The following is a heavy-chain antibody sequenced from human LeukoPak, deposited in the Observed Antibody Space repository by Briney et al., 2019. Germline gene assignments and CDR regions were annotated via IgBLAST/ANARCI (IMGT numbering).Heavy chain of an antibody. CDR3: AREDSSGYAFDY. CDR2: IYHSGST. CDR1: GGSISSGGYS. D-gene: IGHD3-22*01. Sequence: SQTLSLTCAVSGGSISSGGYSWSWIRQPPGKGLEWIGYIYHSGSTYYNPSLKSRVTISVDRSKNQFPLKLSSVTAADTAVYYCAREDSSGYAFDYWGQGTLVTVSS. V-gene: IGHV4-30-2*01. J-gene: IGHJ4*02.